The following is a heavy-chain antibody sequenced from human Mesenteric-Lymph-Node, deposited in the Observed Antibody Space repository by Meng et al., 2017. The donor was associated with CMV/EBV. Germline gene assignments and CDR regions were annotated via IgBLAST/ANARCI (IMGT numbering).Heavy chain of an antibody. CDR1: GFTFSIYS. Sequence: GESLKISCAASGFTFSIYSIAWVRQAPGKGLEWVSSMSSTGAYTFYTHALRGRFTISRDNAKKSLFLQMNSLTAEDTAVYYCARGPSYCSNEVCPEWDVWGQGTTVTVSS. V-gene: IGHV3-21*01. D-gene: IGHD2-8*01. CDR3: ARGPSYCSNEVCPEWDV. CDR2: MSSTGAYT. J-gene: IGHJ6*02.